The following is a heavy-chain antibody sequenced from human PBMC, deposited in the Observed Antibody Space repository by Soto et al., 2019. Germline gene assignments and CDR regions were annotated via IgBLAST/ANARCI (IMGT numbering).Heavy chain of an antibody. CDR2: IYYSGST. D-gene: IGHD2-21*01. CDR3: TRGGDAYKNGR. V-gene: IGHV4-59*01. Sequence: PSETLSLTCTVSGGPISSYYWSWIRQPPGKGLEWIGYIYYSGSTNYNPSLKSRVTISVDTSKNQFSLKLSSVTAADTAVYYCTRGGDAYKNGRWGQGAVVTVSS. J-gene: IGHJ4*02. CDR1: GGPISSYY.